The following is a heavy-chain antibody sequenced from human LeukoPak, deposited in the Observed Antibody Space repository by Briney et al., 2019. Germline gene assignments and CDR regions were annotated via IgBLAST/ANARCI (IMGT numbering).Heavy chain of an antibody. CDR1: GGTFSSYA. D-gene: IGHD3-22*01. CDR3: VRKRKDSSGYYYYYGMDV. CDR2: IIPILGIA. Sequence: SVKVSCKASGGTFSSYAISWVRQAPGQGLEWMGRIIPILGIANYAQKFQGRVTITADKSTSTAYMELSSLRSEDTAVYYCVRKRKDSSGYYYYYGMDVWGQGTTVTVSS. J-gene: IGHJ6*02. V-gene: IGHV1-69*04.